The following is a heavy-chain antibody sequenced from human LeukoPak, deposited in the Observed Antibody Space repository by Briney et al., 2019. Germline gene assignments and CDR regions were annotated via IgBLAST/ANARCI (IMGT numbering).Heavy chain of an antibody. Sequence: PSETPSLTCGVYDESFSDYYWSWIRQAPGKGLEWIGEINHSGSGRRNPSLKNRVTISVDTSKTQFSLKLRSVTAADTALYYCARYNFGPGTLDYWGQGTLVTVSS. CDR2: INHSGSG. CDR1: DESFSDYY. J-gene: IGHJ4*02. V-gene: IGHV4-34*01. CDR3: ARYNFGPGTLDY. D-gene: IGHD3-10*01.